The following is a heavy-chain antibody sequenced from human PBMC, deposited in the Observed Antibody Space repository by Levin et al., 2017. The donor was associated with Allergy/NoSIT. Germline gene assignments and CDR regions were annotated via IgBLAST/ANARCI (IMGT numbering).Heavy chain of an antibody. CDR3: ARDLASSSALDY. CDR2: ISSSSSSI. J-gene: IGHJ4*02. V-gene: IGHV3-48*02. CDR1: GFTFSTYG. Sequence: RAGGSLRLSCAASGFTFSTYGMNWVRQAPGKGLEWVSYISSSSSSIFYADSVKGRFTISRDIAKNSLFLQMNNLRDEDTAVYYCARDLASSSALDYWGQGTLVTVSS. D-gene: IGHD6-6*01.